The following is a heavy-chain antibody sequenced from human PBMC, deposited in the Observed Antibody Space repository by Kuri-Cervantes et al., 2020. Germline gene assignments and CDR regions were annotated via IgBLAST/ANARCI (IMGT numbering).Heavy chain of an antibody. CDR3: ARGKGYCNGGSCYFY. V-gene: IGHV1-2*02. CDR2: INPNSGGT. J-gene: IGHJ4*02. CDR1: GYTFTGYY. D-gene: IGHD2-15*01. Sequence: ASVKVSCKASGYTFTGYYMHWVRQAPGQGLEWMGWINPNSGGTNYAQKFQGRVTMTRDTSITTAYMELSVLESNDTAVYYCARGKGYCNGGSCYFYWGQGTLVTVSS.